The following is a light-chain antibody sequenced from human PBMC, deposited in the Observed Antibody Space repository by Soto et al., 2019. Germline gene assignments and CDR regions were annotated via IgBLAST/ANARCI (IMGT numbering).Light chain of an antibody. J-gene: IGKJ2*01. Sequence: DVQLTQSPSSLSASVGDRVTITCRASQGIRNDLDWYQQKPGKAPKRLIYGASSLQSGVPSRFRGSGSGTEFTLTINGLQPEDFATYYCLQHNNYPYTFGQGTKLEIK. CDR2: GAS. CDR1: QGIRND. CDR3: LQHNNYPYT. V-gene: IGKV1-17*01.